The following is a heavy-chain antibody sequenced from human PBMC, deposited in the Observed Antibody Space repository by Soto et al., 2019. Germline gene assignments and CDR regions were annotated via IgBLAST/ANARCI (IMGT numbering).Heavy chain of an antibody. CDR1: GYTFTSYA. D-gene: IGHD3-22*01. CDR2: INAGNGNT. V-gene: IGHV1-3*01. J-gene: IGHJ6*02. Sequence: ASVKVSCKASGYTFTSYALHWVRQAPGQRLEWMGWINAGNGNTKYSQKFQGRVTITRDTSASTAYMELSSLRSEDTAVYYCARALYYDSSGYHYYYYYGMDVWGQGTTVTVSS. CDR3: ARALYYDSSGYHYYYYYGMDV.